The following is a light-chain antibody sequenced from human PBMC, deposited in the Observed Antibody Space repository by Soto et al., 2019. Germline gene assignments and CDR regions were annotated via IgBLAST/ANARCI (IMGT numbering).Light chain of an antibody. V-gene: IGKV3-20*01. CDR1: QSVSSSY. CDR2: GAS. J-gene: IGKJ2*01. Sequence: EIVLTQSPGTLSLSPGERATLSCRASQSVSSSYLALYQQKPGQAPRLLIYGASSRATGIPDRFSGSGSGTDFSLTISRLEPEDFAVYYCQQFGNSPYTFGQGTRPEIK. CDR3: QQFGNSPYT.